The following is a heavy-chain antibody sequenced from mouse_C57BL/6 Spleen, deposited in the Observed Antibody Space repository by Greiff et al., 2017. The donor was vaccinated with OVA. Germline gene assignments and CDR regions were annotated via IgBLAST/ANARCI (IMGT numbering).Heavy chain of an antibody. J-gene: IGHJ1*03. CDR1: GFTFSDYY. Sequence: EVQVVESEGGLVQPGSSMKLSCTASGFTFSDYYMAWVRQVPEKGLEWVANINYDGSSTYYLDSLKSRFIISRDNAKNILYLQMSSLKSEDTATYYCARETGSSLGYFDVWGTGTTVTVSS. D-gene: IGHD1-1*01. CDR3: ARETGSSLGYFDV. CDR2: INYDGSST. V-gene: IGHV5-16*01.